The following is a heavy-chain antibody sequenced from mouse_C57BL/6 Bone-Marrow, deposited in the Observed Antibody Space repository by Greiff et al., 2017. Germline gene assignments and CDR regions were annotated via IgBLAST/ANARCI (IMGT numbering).Heavy chain of an antibody. CDR1: GYTFTSYG. V-gene: IGHV1-81*01. D-gene: IGHD1-1*01. CDR2: IYPRRGNT. Sequence: QVQLQQSGAELARPGASVKLSCKASGYTFTSYGISWVKQRTGQGLEWIGEIYPRRGNTYYNEKFKGKATLTADKSSSTAYMELRSLTSEDSAVYFCARNYYYGSSFFDYWGQGTTLTVSS. J-gene: IGHJ2*01. CDR3: ARNYYYGSSFFDY.